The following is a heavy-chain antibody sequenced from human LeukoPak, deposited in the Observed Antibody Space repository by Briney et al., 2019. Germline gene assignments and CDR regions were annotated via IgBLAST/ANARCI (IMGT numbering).Heavy chain of an antibody. D-gene: IGHD6-13*01. V-gene: IGHV3-23*01. CDR2: ISGSGGST. Sequence: GGSLRLSCAASGFTFSSYAMSWVRQAPGKGLEWVSAISGSGGSTYYADSVKGRFTISRDNAKNSLYLQMNSLRAEDTAVCYCARYAADGRYLEYWGQGTLVTISS. J-gene: IGHJ4*02. CDR1: GFTFSSYA. CDR3: ARYAADGRYLEY.